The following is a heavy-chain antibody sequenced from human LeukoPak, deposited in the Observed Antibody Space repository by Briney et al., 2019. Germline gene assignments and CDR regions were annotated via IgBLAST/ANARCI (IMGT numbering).Heavy chain of an antibody. J-gene: IGHJ4*02. CDR1: GYTFTSYD. CDR2: MNPNSGNT. CDR3: ARGSYCGGDCYALMDY. V-gene: IGHV1-8*01. D-gene: IGHD2-21*02. Sequence: GASVKVSCKASGYTFTSYDINWVRQATGQGLEWMGWMNPNSGNTGYARKFQGRVTMTRNTSISTAYMELSSLRSEDTAVYYCARGSYCGGDCYALMDYWGQGTLVTVSS.